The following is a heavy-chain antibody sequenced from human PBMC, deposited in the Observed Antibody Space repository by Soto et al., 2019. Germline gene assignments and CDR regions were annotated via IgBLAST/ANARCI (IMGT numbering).Heavy chain of an antibody. J-gene: IGHJ4*02. CDR3: ARGGQQLDFYFHY. CDR1: GGSISGSY. CDR2: VYYTGST. D-gene: IGHD6-13*01. V-gene: IGHV4-59*01. Sequence: SETLSLTCSVSGGSISGSYWSWIRQSPGKGLEWLGYVYYTGSTNYNPSLRSRVSISVDTSKNQFSLRLSSVTAADTAVYYCARGGQQLDFYFHYWGQGTLVTVSS.